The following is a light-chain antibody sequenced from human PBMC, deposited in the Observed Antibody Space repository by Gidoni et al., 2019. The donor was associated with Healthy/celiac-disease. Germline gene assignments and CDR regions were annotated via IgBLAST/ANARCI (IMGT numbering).Light chain of an antibody. Sequence: DMQMTQSPSSLSASVGDRVTITCRASQSISSYLNWYQQKPGKAPKLLIYAASSLQSGVPSRFSGSGSGTDFTLTISSLQPEDFATYYCQQRYSTSWTFGQGTKVEIK. CDR3: QQRYSTSWT. V-gene: IGKV1-39*01. CDR1: QSISSY. J-gene: IGKJ1*01. CDR2: AAS.